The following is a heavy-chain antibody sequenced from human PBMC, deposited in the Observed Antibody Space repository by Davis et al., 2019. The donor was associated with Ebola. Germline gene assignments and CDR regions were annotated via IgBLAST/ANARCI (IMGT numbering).Heavy chain of an antibody. CDR3: AKDLDERSGYDSLYFDY. D-gene: IGHD5-12*01. V-gene: IGHV3-23*01. CDR1: GFTFSSYA. CDR2: ISGTGGST. J-gene: IGHJ4*02. Sequence: PGGSLRLSCGASGFTFSSYAMSWVRQAPGQGLEWVSAISGTGGSTYYADSVKGRFTISRDNSKNTLYLQMNSLRVEDTALYYCAKDLDERSGYDSLYFDYWGQGTLVTVSS.